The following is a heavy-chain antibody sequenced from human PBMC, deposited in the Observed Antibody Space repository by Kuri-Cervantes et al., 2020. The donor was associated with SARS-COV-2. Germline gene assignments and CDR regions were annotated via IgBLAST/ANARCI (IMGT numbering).Heavy chain of an antibody. CDR3: AREEGGELGEAFDY. J-gene: IGHJ4*02. V-gene: IGHV3-21*01. Sequence: LSLTCAASGFTFSGYSMNWIRQAPGKGLEWVASIDSSSYYIYHADSVKGRLTISRDSAKTSLYLQMNSLKPEDTAVYYCAREEGGELGEAFDYWGQGTLVTVSS. CDR1: GFTFSGYS. D-gene: IGHD7-27*01. CDR2: IDSSSYYI.